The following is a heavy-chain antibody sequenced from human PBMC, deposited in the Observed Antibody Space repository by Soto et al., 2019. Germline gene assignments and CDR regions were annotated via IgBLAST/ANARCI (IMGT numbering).Heavy chain of an antibody. CDR1: GYTFTSYG. J-gene: IGHJ4*02. CDR2: ISTYNGNT. V-gene: IGHV1-18*01. D-gene: IGHD3-22*01. CDR3: ARVITYYYDSSGYKGPLDY. Sequence: ASVKVSCKASGYTFTSYGISWVRQAPGQGPEWMGRISTYNGNTNYVQKLQGRVTMTTDTSTSTAYMELRSLRSDDTAVYYCARVITYYYDSSGYKGPLDYWGQGTLVTVSS.